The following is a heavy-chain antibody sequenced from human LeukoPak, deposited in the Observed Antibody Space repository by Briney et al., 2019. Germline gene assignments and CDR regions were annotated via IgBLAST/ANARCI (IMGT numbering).Heavy chain of an antibody. CDR2: IYYSGST. Sequence: PSEALSLTCTVSGGSIISGGYYWSWISQHPGKGLEWVGYIYYSGSTYYNPSLKSRVTISVDTSKNQFSLKLSSVTAADTAVYYCARAYDYGDSNWFDPWGQGTLVTVSS. J-gene: IGHJ5*02. CDR1: GGSIISGGYY. CDR3: ARAYDYGDSNWFDP. V-gene: IGHV4-31*03. D-gene: IGHD4-17*01.